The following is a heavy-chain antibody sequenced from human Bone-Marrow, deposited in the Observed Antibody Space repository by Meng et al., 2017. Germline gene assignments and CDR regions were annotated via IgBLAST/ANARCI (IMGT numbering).Heavy chain of an antibody. CDR2: ISGSGGST. J-gene: IGHJ4*02. V-gene: IGHV3-23*01. Sequence: GESLKISCAASGFTFSSYAMSWVRQAPGKGLEWVSAISGSGGSTYYADSVKGRFTISRDNSKNTLYLQMNSLRAEDTAVYYCAKDGRYSGYGGMGRAFGYWGQGTLVTVSS. CDR1: GFTFSSYA. D-gene: IGHD5-12*01. CDR3: AKDGRYSGYGGMGRAFGY.